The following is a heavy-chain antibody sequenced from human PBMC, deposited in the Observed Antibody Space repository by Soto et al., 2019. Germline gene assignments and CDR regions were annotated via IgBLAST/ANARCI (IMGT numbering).Heavy chain of an antibody. J-gene: IGHJ4*02. V-gene: IGHV4-31*03. CDR2: IYYSGGT. D-gene: IGHD6-13*01. CDR1: GGSISSGTYY. Sequence: QVQLQESGPGLVKPSQTLSLTCTVSGGSISSGTYYWSWLRQHPGKGLEWIGYIYYSGGTYYNPSLNSRVTMSVDTSKNQFSLNLNSVTDADTAVYYCARGWCSSSPGDWGQGTLVTVSS. CDR3: ARGWCSSSPGD.